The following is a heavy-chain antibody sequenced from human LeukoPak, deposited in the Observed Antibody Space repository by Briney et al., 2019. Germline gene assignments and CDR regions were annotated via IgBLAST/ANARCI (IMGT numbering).Heavy chain of an antibody. D-gene: IGHD2-21*01. Sequence: GGSLRLSCAASGFTFSSYAMSWVRQAPGKGLEWVSAISGSGGSTYYADSVKGRFTISRDNSKNTLYLRMNSLRAEDTAVYYCAKFLPTHIVVANYYFDYWGQGTLVTVSS. J-gene: IGHJ4*02. CDR3: AKFLPTHIVVANYYFDY. CDR1: GFTFSSYA. CDR2: ISGSGGST. V-gene: IGHV3-23*01.